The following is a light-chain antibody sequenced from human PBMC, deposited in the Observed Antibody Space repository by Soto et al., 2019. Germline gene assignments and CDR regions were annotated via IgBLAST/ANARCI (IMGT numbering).Light chain of an antibody. J-gene: IGKJ1*01. CDR3: QQYVTSPAT. V-gene: IGKV3-20*01. CDR1: QNIGGSY. CDR2: DVS. Sequence: EIVLTQSPGTLSLPPGERATLSCRASQNIGGSYLAWYQQKPGQAPRLLIYDVSSRATGIPDRFSGRGSGTHFTLTISRLEPEDFAVYYCQQYVTSPATFGQGTKVEVK.